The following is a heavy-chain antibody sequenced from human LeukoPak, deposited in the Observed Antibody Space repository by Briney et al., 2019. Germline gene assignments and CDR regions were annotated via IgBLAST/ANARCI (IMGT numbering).Heavy chain of an antibody. CDR3: ARDIGSGWMEGYFDY. D-gene: IGHD6-19*01. Sequence: PGGSLRLSCAASGFTFSSYGMHWVRQAPGKGLEWVAVIWYDGSNKYYADSVKGRFTIFRDNSKNTLYLQMNSLRAEDTSIYYCARDIGSGWMEGYFDYWGQETLVTVSS. V-gene: IGHV3-33*01. J-gene: IGHJ4*02. CDR2: IWYDGSNK. CDR1: GFTFSSYG.